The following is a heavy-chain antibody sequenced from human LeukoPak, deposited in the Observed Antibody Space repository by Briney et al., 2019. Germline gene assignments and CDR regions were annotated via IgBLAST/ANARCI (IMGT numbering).Heavy chain of an antibody. CDR1: GYTFTSYA. Sequence: ASVKVSCKASGYTFTSYAMHWVRQAPGQGLEWMGWINTGKGNTKYSQKFQGRVTITMDTSASTAYMELSSLRSEDTAIYYCARAESTATTFWFDPWGHGTLVTVSS. CDR2: INTGKGNT. V-gene: IGHV1-3*04. CDR3: ARAESTATTFWFDP. J-gene: IGHJ5*02. D-gene: IGHD4-17*01.